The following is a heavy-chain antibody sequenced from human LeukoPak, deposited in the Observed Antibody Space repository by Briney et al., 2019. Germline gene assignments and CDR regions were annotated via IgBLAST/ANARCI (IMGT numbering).Heavy chain of an antibody. CDR2: ISGSGGST. CDR3: AKVEIS. V-gene: IGHV3-23*01. CDR1: GSTLTEHA. J-gene: IGHJ4*02. Sequence: GGSLRLSCAVSGSTLTEHAWSWVRQAPGKGLEWVSAISGSGGSTYYADSVKGRFTISRDNSKNTLYLQMNSLRAEDTAVYYCAKVEISWGQGTLVTVSS.